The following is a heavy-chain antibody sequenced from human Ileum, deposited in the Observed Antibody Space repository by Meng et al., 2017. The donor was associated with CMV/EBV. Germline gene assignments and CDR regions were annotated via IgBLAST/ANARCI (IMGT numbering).Heavy chain of an antibody. CDR3: ARVKQWLVRRGYGMDV. CDR2: ISYDGSNT. J-gene: IGHJ6*02. Sequence: GESLKISCAASGFTFSNFAMYWVRQAPGKGLEWVAVISYDGSNTYYADSVKGRFTISRDNSKNTLYLQTNSLRAEDTAVYYCARVKQWLVRRGYGMDVWGQGTTVTVSS. D-gene: IGHD6-19*01. CDR1: GFTFSNFA. V-gene: IGHV3-30*04.